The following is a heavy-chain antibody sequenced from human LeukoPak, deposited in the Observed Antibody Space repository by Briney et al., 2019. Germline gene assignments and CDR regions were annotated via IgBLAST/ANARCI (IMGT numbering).Heavy chain of an antibody. Sequence: PGGSLRLSCATSGFSFDTSAMSWVRQAPGKGLEWVAAVGGNNAGTFYADSVPGRFTISRDNSNNMLWLHMNSLRAEDTAVYYCAKPKGICSGGTCYMADAFDIWGQGTVVTVSS. CDR3: AKPKGICSGGTCYMADAFDI. V-gene: IGHV3-23*01. CDR2: VGGNNAGT. J-gene: IGHJ3*02. CDR1: GFSFDTSA. D-gene: IGHD2-15*01.